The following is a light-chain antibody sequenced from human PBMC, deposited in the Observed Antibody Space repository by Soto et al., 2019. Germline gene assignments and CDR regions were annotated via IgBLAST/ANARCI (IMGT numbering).Light chain of an antibody. CDR3: ASFTLYNSLI. CDR1: SSDVGGYNY. Sequence: QSALTQPASVSGSPGQSITISCTGTSSDVGGYNYVSWYQQHPGKAPKLLIYEVRHRPSGISNRFSGSKSGNTASLTISGLQAEDEAVYYCASFTLYNSLIFGGGTKLTVL. V-gene: IGLV2-14*01. J-gene: IGLJ2*01. CDR2: EVR.